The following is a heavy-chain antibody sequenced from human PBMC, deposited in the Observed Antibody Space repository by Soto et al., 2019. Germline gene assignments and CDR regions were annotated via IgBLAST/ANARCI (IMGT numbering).Heavy chain of an antibody. CDR2: LNGGTGQT. Sequence: ASVKVSCKASGYTFSTYAMHWVRQAPGQSLEWMGWLNGGTGQTRYSQKFQDRVIITRDTSASTGYMELSSLTSEDTAVYYCARGKGMEENYFYYGLDIWGQGTTVTLSS. V-gene: IGHV1-3*01. J-gene: IGHJ6*02. CDR3: ARGKGMEENYFYYGLDI. CDR1: GYTFSTYA. D-gene: IGHD1-1*01.